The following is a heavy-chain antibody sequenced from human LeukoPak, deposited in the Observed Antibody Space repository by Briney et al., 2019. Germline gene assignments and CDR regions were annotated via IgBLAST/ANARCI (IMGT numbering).Heavy chain of an antibody. D-gene: IGHD6-19*01. J-gene: IGHJ4*02. CDR2: INPNSGGT. CDR1: GYTFTGYY. Sequence: ASVTVSCKASGYTFTGYYIHWVRQAPGQGLEWMGWINPNSGGTNYAQMFQGWVTMTRDTSISTAYMELSRLRSDDTAVYYCARAGGASDSSGWYVFDYWGQGTLGTVSS. V-gene: IGHV1-2*04. CDR3: ARAGGASDSSGWYVFDY.